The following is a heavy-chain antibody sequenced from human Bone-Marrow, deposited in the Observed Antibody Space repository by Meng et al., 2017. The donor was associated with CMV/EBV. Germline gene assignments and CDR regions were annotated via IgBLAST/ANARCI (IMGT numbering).Heavy chain of an antibody. D-gene: IGHD1-26*01. CDR1: GGSISSSSYY. Sequence: SETLSLTCTVSGGSISSSSYYWGWIRQPPGKGLEWIGSIYYSGSTYYNPSLKSRVTISVDTSKNQFSLKLSSVTAADTAVYYCARMGLGSFGDYWGQGTLATVSS. V-gene: IGHV4-39*07. J-gene: IGHJ4*02. CDR2: IYYSGST. CDR3: ARMGLGSFGDY.